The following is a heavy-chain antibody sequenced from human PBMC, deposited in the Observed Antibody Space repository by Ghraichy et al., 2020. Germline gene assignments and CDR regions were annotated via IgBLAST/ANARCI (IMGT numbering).Heavy chain of an antibody. Sequence: SETLSLTCTFSGGSVSSGSYYWSWIRQPPGKGLEWIGYIYYSGSTNYNPSLKSRVTISVDTSKNQFSLKLSSVTAADTAVYYCARDANEITIFGVARDAFDIWGQGTMVTVSS. D-gene: IGHD3-3*01. CDR1: GGSVSSGSYY. V-gene: IGHV4-61*01. CDR2: IYYSGST. J-gene: IGHJ3*02. CDR3: ARDANEITIFGVARDAFDI.